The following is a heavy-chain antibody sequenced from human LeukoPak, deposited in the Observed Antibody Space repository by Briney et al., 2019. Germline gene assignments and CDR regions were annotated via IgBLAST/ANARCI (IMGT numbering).Heavy chain of an antibody. V-gene: IGHV1-2*02. Sequence: GASVKVSCKASGYTFTGYYMHWVRQAPGQGLEWMGWINPNSGGTNYAQKFQGRVTMTRDTSISTAYMELSRLRSDDTAVYYCARDLHPYYYDSSGFRFDPWGQGTLVTVSS. CDR1: GYTFTGYY. CDR2: INPNSGGT. J-gene: IGHJ5*02. CDR3: ARDLHPYYYDSSGFRFDP. D-gene: IGHD3-22*01.